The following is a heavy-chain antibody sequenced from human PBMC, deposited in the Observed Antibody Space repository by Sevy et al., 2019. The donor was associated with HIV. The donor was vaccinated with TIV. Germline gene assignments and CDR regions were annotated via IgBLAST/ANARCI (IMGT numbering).Heavy chain of an antibody. Sequence: ASVKVSCKVSGYTLTELSMHWVRQAPGKGLEWMGGFDPEDGETIYAQKFQGRVTMTEDTSTDTAYMELRSLRSEDTAVYYCAAHGSLLDTAMVGGYYFDYWGQGTLVTVSS. CDR2: FDPEDGET. CDR1: GYTLTELS. V-gene: IGHV1-24*01. D-gene: IGHD5-18*01. J-gene: IGHJ4*02. CDR3: AAHGSLLDTAMVGGYYFDY.